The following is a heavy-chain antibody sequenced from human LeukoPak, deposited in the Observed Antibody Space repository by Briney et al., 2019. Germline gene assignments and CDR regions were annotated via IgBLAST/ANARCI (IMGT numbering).Heavy chain of an antibody. CDR3: AREIFGLGSYPDF. CDR1: GFSFDTYA. V-gene: IGHV3-33*01. CDR2: IWHDGSHK. Sequence: PGRSLRLSCAASGFSFDTYAMHWVRQAPGQGLEWVALIWHDGSHKFYSNSARGQFTISRDNSKNTVYLQMNNLRPDDTAVYYCAREIFGLGSYPDFWGQGTLVTVSS. J-gene: IGHJ4*02. D-gene: IGHD3-10*01.